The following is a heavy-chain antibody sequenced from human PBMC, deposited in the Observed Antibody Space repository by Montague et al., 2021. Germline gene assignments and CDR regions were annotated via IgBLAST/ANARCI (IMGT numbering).Heavy chain of an antibody. V-gene: IGHV3-9*01. CDR3: AKDAPQELSGLDY. J-gene: IGHJ4*02. Sequence: YADSVKGRFTIPRDNAKNSLYLQMNSLRAEDTALYYCAKDAPQELSGLDYWGQGTLVTVAS. D-gene: IGHD2-15*01.